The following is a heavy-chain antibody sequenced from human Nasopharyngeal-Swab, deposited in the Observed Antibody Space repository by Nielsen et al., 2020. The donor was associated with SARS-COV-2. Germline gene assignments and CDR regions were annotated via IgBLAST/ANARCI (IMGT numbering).Heavy chain of an antibody. CDR2: IIPILGIA. CDR1: GGTFSSYA. Sequence: SVKVSCKASGGTFSSYAISWVRQAPGQGLEWMGRIIPILGIANYAQKFQGRVTITADKSTSTAYMGLSSLRSEDTAVYYCAWEEPALVGATFDYWGQGTLVTVSS. V-gene: IGHV1-69*04. CDR3: AWEEPALVGATFDY. D-gene: IGHD1-26*01. J-gene: IGHJ4*02.